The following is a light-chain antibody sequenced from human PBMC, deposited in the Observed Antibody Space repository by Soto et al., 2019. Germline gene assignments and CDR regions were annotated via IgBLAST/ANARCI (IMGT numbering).Light chain of an antibody. CDR2: GAS. J-gene: IGKJ1*01. CDR3: QQYGSSPWT. CDR1: QTIRSNY. Sequence: ETVLTHSPGTLSLSPGERAALSCRASQTIRSNYLAWYRQTPGQAPRLLIYGASNRATGIADRFSGSGSGTDFTLIISRLEPVDFALYYCQQYGSSPWTFGQGTKVEIK. V-gene: IGKV3-20*01.